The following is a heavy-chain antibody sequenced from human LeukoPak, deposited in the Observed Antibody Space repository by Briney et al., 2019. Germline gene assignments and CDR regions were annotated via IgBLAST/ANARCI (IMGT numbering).Heavy chain of an antibody. Sequence: SSETLSLTCTVSGGSISSSYWSWIRQPPGKALEWIGYIYYSGSTNYNPSLKSRVTISVDTSKNQFSLKLSSVTAADTAVYYCASLAVAGPDNWFDPWGQGTLVTVSS. CDR1: GGSISSSY. D-gene: IGHD6-19*01. CDR2: IYYSGST. J-gene: IGHJ5*02. CDR3: ASLAVAGPDNWFDP. V-gene: IGHV4-59*01.